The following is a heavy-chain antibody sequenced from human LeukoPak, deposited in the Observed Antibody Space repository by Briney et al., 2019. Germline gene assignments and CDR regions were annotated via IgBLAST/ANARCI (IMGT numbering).Heavy chain of an antibody. CDR3: ARDQGGGSYRHAFDV. V-gene: IGHV4-61*08. CDR2: IYHSGST. CDR1: GGSVDNSDYY. Sequence: SETLSLTCSVPGGSVDNSDYYWSWLRQPPGKELEWIGHIYHSGSTIYNPSLKSRVTISVDMSKNQFSLRLTSGTAADTAVYYCARDQGGGSYRHAFDVWGQGKMVTVSS. J-gene: IGHJ3*01. D-gene: IGHD1-26*01.